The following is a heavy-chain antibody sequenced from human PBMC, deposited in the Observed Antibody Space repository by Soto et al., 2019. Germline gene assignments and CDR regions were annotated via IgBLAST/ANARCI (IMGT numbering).Heavy chain of an antibody. CDR1: GGSISSGGYY. Sequence: QVQLQESGPGLVKPSQTLSLTCTVSGGSISSGGYYWSWIRQHPGKGLEWIGYIYYSGSTYYNPSLKSRVTIXXDXAXXQFSLELSSVTAADTAVYYCARGLQVRGANDAFDIWGQGTMVTVSS. J-gene: IGHJ3*02. V-gene: IGHV4-31*03. CDR3: ARGLQVRGANDAFDI. CDR2: IYYSGST. D-gene: IGHD3-10*01.